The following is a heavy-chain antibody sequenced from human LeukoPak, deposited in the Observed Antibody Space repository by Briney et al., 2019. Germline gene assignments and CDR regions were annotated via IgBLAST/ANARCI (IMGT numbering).Heavy chain of an antibody. CDR2: IIPILGIA. CDR3: ARAGIDKKGTFDY. D-gene: IGHD1-7*01. V-gene: IGHV1-69*04. Sequence: ASVKVSCKASGGTFSSYAISWVRQAPGQGLEWMGRIIPILGIANYAQKFQGRVTITADKSTSTAYMELSSLRSEDTAVYYCARAGIDKKGTFDYWGQGTLVTVSS. J-gene: IGHJ4*02. CDR1: GGTFSSYA.